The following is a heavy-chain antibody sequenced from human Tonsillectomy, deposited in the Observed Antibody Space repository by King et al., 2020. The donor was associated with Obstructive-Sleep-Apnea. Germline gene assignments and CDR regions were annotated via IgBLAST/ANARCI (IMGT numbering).Heavy chain of an antibody. J-gene: IGHJ6*02. CDR2: IYYSGST. CDR3: ATLWSGYQYCYHYAMDV. Sequence: QLQESGPGLVKPSETLSLTCTVSGGSISSSSYYWGWIRQPPGKGLEWIGSIYYSGSTYYNPSLKSRVTISVEPSKNQFSLKLSSVTAADTAVYYCATLWSGYQYCYHYAMDVWGHGTTVTVSS. CDR1: GGSISSSSYY. D-gene: IGHD3-3*01. V-gene: IGHV4-39*07.